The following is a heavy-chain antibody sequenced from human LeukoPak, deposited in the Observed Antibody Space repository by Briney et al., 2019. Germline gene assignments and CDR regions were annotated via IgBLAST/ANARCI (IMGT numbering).Heavy chain of an antibody. CDR2: IRYDATDK. CDR3: AKSPYRGGSSWTEFDY. V-gene: IGHV3-30*02. CDR1: GFTFSNYG. D-gene: IGHD6-13*01. J-gene: IGHJ4*02. Sequence: GGSLRLSCAASGFTFSNYGIHWVRQAPGKGLEWVAFIRYDATDKYYADSVRGRFTISRDNSRNTVYLEMNSLRAEDTAVYCCAKSPYRGGSSWTEFDYWGQGTLVTVSS.